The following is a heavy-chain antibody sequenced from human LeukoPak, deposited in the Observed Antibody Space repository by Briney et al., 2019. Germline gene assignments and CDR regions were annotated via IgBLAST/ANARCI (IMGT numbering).Heavy chain of an antibody. Sequence: PSETLSLTCAVYGGSFSGYYWSWIRQPPGKGLEWTGEINHSGSTNYNPSLKSRVTISVDTSKNQFSLKLSSVTAADTAVYYCARGEYGSGSYSGYWGQGTLVTVSS. CDR2: INHSGST. J-gene: IGHJ4*02. D-gene: IGHD3-10*01. CDR1: GGSFSGYY. V-gene: IGHV4-34*01. CDR3: ARGEYGSGSYSGY.